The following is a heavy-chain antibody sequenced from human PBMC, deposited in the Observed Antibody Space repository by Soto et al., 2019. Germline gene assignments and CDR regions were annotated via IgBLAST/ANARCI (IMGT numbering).Heavy chain of an antibody. V-gene: IGHV3-23*01. D-gene: IGHD3-10*01. CDR2: ISGSGGST. Sequence: GGSLRLSCAASGFIFSNYAMSWVRQAPGKGLEWVSGISGSGGSTYYADSVKGRFSISRDNSKNTLYLEMNSLRAEDTAVFYCAKDQRVLLWFGESDWFDPWGQGTLVTVS. CDR3: AKDQRVLLWFGESDWFDP. J-gene: IGHJ5*02. CDR1: GFIFSNYA.